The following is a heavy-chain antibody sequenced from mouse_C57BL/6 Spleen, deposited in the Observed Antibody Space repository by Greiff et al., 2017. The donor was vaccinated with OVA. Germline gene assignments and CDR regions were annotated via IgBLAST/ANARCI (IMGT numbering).Heavy chain of an antibody. V-gene: IGHV1-22*01. Sequence: DVKLQESGPELVKPGASVKMSCKASGYTFTDYNMHWVKQSHGKSLEWIGYINPNNGGTSYNQKFKGKATLTVNKSSSTAYMELRSLTSEDSAVYYCARDYALYAMDYWGQGTSVTVSS. CDR1: GYTFTDYN. CDR2: INPNNGGT. CDR3: ARDYALYAMDY. D-gene: IGHD1-1*01. J-gene: IGHJ4*01.